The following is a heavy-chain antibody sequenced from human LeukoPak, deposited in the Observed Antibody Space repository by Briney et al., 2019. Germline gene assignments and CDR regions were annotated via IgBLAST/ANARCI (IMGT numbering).Heavy chain of an antibody. J-gene: IGHJ3*02. CDR1: GYTFSSCD. CDR3: ARRLGLRWDLQAFDI. V-gene: IGHV1-8*03. CDR2: MNPNSGNR. D-gene: IGHD4-23*01. Sequence: ASVKVSCKASGYTFSSCDINWVRQATGQGLEWMGWMNPNSGNRGYAQKFQGRVTITRNTSISTAYMELSSLRSEDTAVYYCARRLGLRWDLQAFDIWGQGTMVTVSS.